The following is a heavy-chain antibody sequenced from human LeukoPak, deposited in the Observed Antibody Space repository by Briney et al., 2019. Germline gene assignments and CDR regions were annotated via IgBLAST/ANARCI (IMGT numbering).Heavy chain of an antibody. CDR1: GGSISSGDYY. J-gene: IGHJ5*02. V-gene: IGHV4-30-4*01. CDR2: IDYSGST. Sequence: QTSQTLSLTCTVSGGSISSGDYYWSWIRQPPGKGLEGIGYIDYSGSTYYNPSLKSRVTISVDTSKNQFSLKLSSVTAADTAVYYCARDGWFGELFWFDPWGQGTLVTVSS. CDR3: ARDGWFGELFWFDP. D-gene: IGHD3-10*01.